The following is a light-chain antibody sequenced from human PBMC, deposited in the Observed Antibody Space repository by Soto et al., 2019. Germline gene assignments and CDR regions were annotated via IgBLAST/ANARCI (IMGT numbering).Light chain of an antibody. CDR3: QQYDSAPET. CDR1: QGIGSY. V-gene: IGKV1-27*01. J-gene: IGKJ1*01. CDR2: TAS. Sequence: DIQMTQSPSSLSASVGDRVTITCRASQGIGSYLAWYQQKPGRVPNLLMYTASTLLSGIPSRFSGSGSGTEFTLTISSLQSEDVAAYYCQQYDSAPETFGQGTKVEIK.